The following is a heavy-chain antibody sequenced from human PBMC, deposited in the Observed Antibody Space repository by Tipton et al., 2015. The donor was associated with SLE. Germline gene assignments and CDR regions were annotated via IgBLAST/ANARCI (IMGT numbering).Heavy chain of an antibody. CDR1: GYTFTGYY. CDR3: ARDLIWETLHGMDV. Sequence: QSGAEVKKPGASVKVSCKASGYTFTGYYMHWGRQAPGQGLEWMGRINPNSGGTNYAQKFQGRVTMTRDTSISTAYMELSRLRSDDTAVYYCARDLIWETLHGMDVWGQGTTVTVSS. V-gene: IGHV1-2*06. D-gene: IGHD1-26*01. CDR2: INPNSGGT. J-gene: IGHJ6*02.